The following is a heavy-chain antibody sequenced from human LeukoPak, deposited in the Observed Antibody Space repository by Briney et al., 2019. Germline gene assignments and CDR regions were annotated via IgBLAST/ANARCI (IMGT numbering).Heavy chain of an antibody. Sequence: SETLSLTCAVYGGSLSGYYWSWIRQPPGKGLECIGEINHSGSTNYNPSLKSRVTISVDTSKNQFSLKLSSVTAADTAVYYCARGPPPDFDCWGQGTLVTVSS. CDR3: ARGPPPDFDC. CDR1: GGSLSGYY. V-gene: IGHV4-34*01. CDR2: INHSGST. J-gene: IGHJ4*02.